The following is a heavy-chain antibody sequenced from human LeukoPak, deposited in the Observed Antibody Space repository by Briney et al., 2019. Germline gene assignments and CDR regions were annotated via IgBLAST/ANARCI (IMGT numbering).Heavy chain of an antibody. Sequence: SETLSLTCAVYGGSFSGYYWSWIRQPPGKGLGWIGEINHSGSTNYNPSLKSRVTISVDTSKNQFSLKLSSVTAADTAVYYCARGKGLWFGELLLRYWGQGTLVTVSS. J-gene: IGHJ4*02. D-gene: IGHD3-10*01. CDR3: ARGKGLWFGELLLRY. V-gene: IGHV4-34*01. CDR2: INHSGST. CDR1: GGSFSGYY.